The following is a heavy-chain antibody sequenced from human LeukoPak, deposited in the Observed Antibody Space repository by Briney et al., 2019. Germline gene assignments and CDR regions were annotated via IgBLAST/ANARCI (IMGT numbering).Heavy chain of an antibody. Sequence: PSQTLSLTCTVSGGSISLYYWTWIRQSPGEGLEWIGYNSSSGTTNYNPSLKSRVTISVAISSNQFSLRLSSVTAADTAVYYCARAGSGWSFDYWGQGTLVTVSS. J-gene: IGHJ4*02. CDR2: NSSSGTT. D-gene: IGHD6-19*01. CDR1: GGSISLYY. CDR3: ARAGSGWSFDY. V-gene: IGHV4-59*01.